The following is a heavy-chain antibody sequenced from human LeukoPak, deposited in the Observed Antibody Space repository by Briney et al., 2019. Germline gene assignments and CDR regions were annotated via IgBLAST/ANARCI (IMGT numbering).Heavy chain of an antibody. J-gene: IGHJ4*02. D-gene: IGHD2-21*02. CDR3: AKGIRAVVTAKSGYFDY. V-gene: IGHV3-23*01. CDR1: GFTFTSYA. Sequence: GGSLRLSCAASGFTFTSYAMSWVRQAPKKGLEWVSVISASGGSTNYADSVKGRFTIYRDNSKNTLYLQMNSLRAEDTAVYYCAKGIRAVVTAKSGYFDYWGQGTLVTVSS. CDR2: ISASGGST.